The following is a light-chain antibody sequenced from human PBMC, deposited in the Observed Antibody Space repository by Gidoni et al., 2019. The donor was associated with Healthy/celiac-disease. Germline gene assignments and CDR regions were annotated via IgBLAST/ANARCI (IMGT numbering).Light chain of an antibody. CDR2: GAC. Sequence: EIVLTQSPGTLSLSPGERATLSCRASQSVSSSYLAWYQQKPGQAPRLLIYGACSRATGIPDRVSGSGSGTDLTLTISRLEPEDFAVYYCQQYGSSPLTFGGGTKVEIK. V-gene: IGKV3-20*01. CDR3: QQYGSSPLT. CDR1: QSVSSSY. J-gene: IGKJ4*01.